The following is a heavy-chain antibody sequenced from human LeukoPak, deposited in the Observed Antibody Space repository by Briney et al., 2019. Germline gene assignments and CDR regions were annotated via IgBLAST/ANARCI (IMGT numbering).Heavy chain of an antibody. CDR2: INHSGST. Sequence: SETLSLTCAVYGGSFSGYYWSWIRQPPGKGLEWIGEINHSGSTNYNPFLKSRVTISVDTSKNQFSLKLSSVTAADTAVYYCARPRVRGVIIRGFDYWGQGTLVTVSS. V-gene: IGHV4-34*01. CDR3: ARPRVRGVIIRGFDY. J-gene: IGHJ4*01. CDR1: GGSFSGYY. D-gene: IGHD3-10*01.